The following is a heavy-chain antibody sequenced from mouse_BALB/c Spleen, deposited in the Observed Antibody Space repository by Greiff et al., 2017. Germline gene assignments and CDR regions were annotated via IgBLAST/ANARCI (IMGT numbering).Heavy chain of an antibody. D-gene: IGHD2-1*01. J-gene: IGHJ4*01. V-gene: IGHV1-4*02. CDR3: ATGAYGNYVGAMDY. Sequence: VKLKQSAAELARPGASVKMSCKASGYTFTSYTMHWVKQRPGQGLEWIGYINPSSGYTEYNQKFKDKTTLTADKSSSTAYMQLSSLTSEDSAVYYCATGAYGNYVGAMDYWGQGTSVTVSS. CDR2: INPSSGYT. CDR1: GYTFTSYT.